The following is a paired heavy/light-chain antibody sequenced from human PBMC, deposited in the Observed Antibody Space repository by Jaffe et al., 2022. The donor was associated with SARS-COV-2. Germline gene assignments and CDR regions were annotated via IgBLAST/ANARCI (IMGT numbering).Light chain of an antibody. CDR2: STN. J-gene: IGLJ3*02. CDR3: VLYMGGGISL. Sequence: QTVVTQEPSFSVSPGGTVTLTCGLSSGSVSTSYYPSWYQQTPGQAPRTLIYSTNTRSSGVPDRFSGSILDNKAALTITGAQADDESDYYCVLYMGGGISLFGGGTKLTVL. V-gene: IGLV8-61*01. CDR1: SGSVSTSYY.
Heavy chain of an antibody. CDR1: GFTFTTYG. D-gene: IGHD6-19*01. J-gene: IGHJ4*02. Sequence: EVQVLESGGGLVQPGGSLRLSCAASGFTFTTYGMSWVRQAPGKGLEWVSSITPSGGSTFYADSVKGRFTISRDSSKNTLYLQMNSLRAEDTAIYYCAKRASSGLYYFDFWGQGTLVTVSS. CDR2: ITPSGGST. CDR3: AKRASSGLYYFDF. V-gene: IGHV3-23*01.